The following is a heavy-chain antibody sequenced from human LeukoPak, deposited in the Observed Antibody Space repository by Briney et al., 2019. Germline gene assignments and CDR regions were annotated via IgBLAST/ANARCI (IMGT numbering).Heavy chain of an antibody. CDR1: GFTFSRYW. CDR2: INSDESST. J-gene: IGHJ4*02. D-gene: IGHD4-17*01. Sequence: GGSLRLSCAASGFTFSRYWMHWVRQAPGKGLVWVSRINSDESSTSYADSVKGRFTISRDNAKNTLYLQMHSLSAEDTAVYYCARAGHDYGDYGCSDYWGEGALVTVSS. V-gene: IGHV3-74*01. CDR3: ARAGHDYGDYGCSDY.